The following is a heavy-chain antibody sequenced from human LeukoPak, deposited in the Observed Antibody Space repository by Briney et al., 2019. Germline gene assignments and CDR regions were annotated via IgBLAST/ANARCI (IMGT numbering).Heavy chain of an antibody. CDR3: ASSSTPTYSSSWYGRDYYYYYYMDV. V-gene: IGHV1-2*02. D-gene: IGHD6-13*01. CDR2: IKPNSGDT. Sequence: ASVKVSCKASGYTFTDYYMHWVRQAPGQGLEWMAWIKPNSGDTNYAQKFQGRVTMTRDTSISTAYMELSRLRSDDTAVYYCASSSTPTYSSSWYGRDYYYYYYMDVWGKGTTVTVSS. CDR1: GYTFTDYY. J-gene: IGHJ6*03.